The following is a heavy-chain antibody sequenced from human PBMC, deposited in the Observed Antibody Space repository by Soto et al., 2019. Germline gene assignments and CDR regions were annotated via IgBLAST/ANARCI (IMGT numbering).Heavy chain of an antibody. J-gene: IGHJ4*02. CDR3: AIVRTSYGRNFDY. D-gene: IGHD1-26*01. V-gene: IGHV4-4*02. Sequence: QVQLQESGPGVVKPSGTLSLTCAVSGGSVSSDYWWSWVRLPPGKGLEWIGEIYPSGRNNYNPSLKTRVTISLDQSKNQLSLFLNSVTAADTAVYYCAIVRTSYGRNFDYWGQGTLVTVS. CDR1: GGSVSSDYW. CDR2: IYPSGRN.